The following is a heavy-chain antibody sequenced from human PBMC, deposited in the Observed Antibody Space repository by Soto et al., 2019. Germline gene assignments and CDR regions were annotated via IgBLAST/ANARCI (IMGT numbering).Heavy chain of an antibody. Sequence: QVQLVQSGAEVKRPGSSVKVSCKASGGTCNNYALSWVRQAPGQGLEWMGGIIPIFNSANYAQKFQGRVTISADDSTSTAYMELRSLSPDDTAVYYCAREVTVASYSFDFWGQGTLVTVSS. J-gene: IGHJ4*02. CDR1: GGTCNNYA. V-gene: IGHV1-69*01. D-gene: IGHD5-12*01. CDR2: IIPIFNSA. CDR3: AREVTVASYSFDF.